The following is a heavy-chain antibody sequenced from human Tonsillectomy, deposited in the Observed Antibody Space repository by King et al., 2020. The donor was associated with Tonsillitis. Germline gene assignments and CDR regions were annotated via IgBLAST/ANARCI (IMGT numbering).Heavy chain of an antibody. Sequence: VQLVESGGGVVQPGRSLRLSCAASGFTFSSYGMHWVRQAPGKGLEWVAVIWYDGSNKYYADSVKGRFTISRDNSKNTLYLQMNSLRAEETAVYYCARSESGYYNWFDPWGQGTLVTVSS. CDR2: IWYDGSNK. CDR3: ARSESGYYNWFDP. V-gene: IGHV3-33*01. CDR1: GFTFSSYG. J-gene: IGHJ5*02. D-gene: IGHD3-3*01.